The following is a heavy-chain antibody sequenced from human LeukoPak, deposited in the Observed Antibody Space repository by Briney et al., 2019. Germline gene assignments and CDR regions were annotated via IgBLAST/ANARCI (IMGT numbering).Heavy chain of an antibody. D-gene: IGHD2-8*01. CDR1: GYTFTSYG. Sequence: ASVTVSCKASGYTFTSYGISWVRQAPGQGLEWMGWISAYNGNTNYAQKLQGRVTMTTDTSTSTAYMELRSLRSDDTAVYYCARDRDCTNGVCKLWFGEPPLDYWGQGTLVTVSS. J-gene: IGHJ4*02. CDR3: ARDRDCTNGVCKLWFGEPPLDY. CDR2: ISAYNGNT. V-gene: IGHV1-18*01.